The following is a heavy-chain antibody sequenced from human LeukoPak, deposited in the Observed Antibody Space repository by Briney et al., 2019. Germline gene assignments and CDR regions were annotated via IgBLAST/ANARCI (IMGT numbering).Heavy chain of an antibody. D-gene: IGHD3-16*01. Sequence: ASVKVSCKASGYTFTDHYIHWVRQAPGQGLEWMGWINPNNGGTYYALKFQGRVTMTGDTSIGTAYMELSRLRSDDTAVYYCAGGIASYSSSYFDYWGQGALVTVSS. CDR2: INPNNGGT. CDR3: AGGIASYSSSYFDY. CDR1: GYTFTDHY. V-gene: IGHV1-2*02. J-gene: IGHJ4*02.